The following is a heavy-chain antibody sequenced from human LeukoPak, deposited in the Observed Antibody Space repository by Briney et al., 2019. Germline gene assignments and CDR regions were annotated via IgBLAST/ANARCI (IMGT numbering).Heavy chain of an antibody. D-gene: IGHD2-2*02. Sequence: ETLSLTCTVSGGSISSYYWSWIRQPAGKGLEWIGRSYASGSTNYNPSLKSRVTMSVDTSKNQFFLKVSSVIVADTAVYYCARESSSYTYRSLDYWGQGTLVTVSS. CDR3: ARESSSYTYRSLDY. J-gene: IGHJ4*02. CDR1: GGSISSYY. V-gene: IGHV4-4*07. CDR2: SYASGST.